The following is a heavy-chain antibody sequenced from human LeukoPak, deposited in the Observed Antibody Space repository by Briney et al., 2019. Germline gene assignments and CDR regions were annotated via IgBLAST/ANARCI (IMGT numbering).Heavy chain of an antibody. V-gene: IGHV3-53*01. J-gene: IGHJ3*02. Sequence: PGGSLRLSCAASGFTVSSNYMSWVRQAPGKGLEWVSVIYSGGSTYYADSVKGRFTISRDNAKNSLYLQMNSLRDEDTAVYYCARTFPSGAFDIWGQGTMVTVSS. CDR3: ARTFPSGAFDI. CDR1: GFTVSSNY. D-gene: IGHD3-16*01. CDR2: IYSGGST.